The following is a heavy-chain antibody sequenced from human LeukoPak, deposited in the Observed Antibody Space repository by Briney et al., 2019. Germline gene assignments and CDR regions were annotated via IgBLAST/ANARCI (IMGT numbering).Heavy chain of an antibody. CDR3: ASGCSEYASSGYCFEH. Sequence: GGPLRLSCAASGFTFSHYAIHWVREAPGKSREGVAVISYNGSNKLYADYVEGRFTLSRDNSNNALSLQMNRLRAENTAVYYCASGCSEYASSGYCFEHWGQGTLVTVSS. V-gene: IGHV3-30-3*01. D-gene: IGHD3-22*01. CDR1: GFTFSHYA. J-gene: IGHJ4*02. CDR2: ISYNGSNK.